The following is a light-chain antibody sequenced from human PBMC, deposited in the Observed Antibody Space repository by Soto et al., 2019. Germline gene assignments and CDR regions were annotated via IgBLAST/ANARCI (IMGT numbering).Light chain of an antibody. V-gene: IGLV2-11*01. J-gene: IGLJ2*01. CDR3: CSYAAGDSFK. CDR2: DVT. CDR1: SSDVGSYNY. Sequence: QSVLTQPRSVSGSPGQSVTISCTGTSSDVGSYNYVSWYQQYPGKAPKLVIYDVTQRPSGVPDRFSASKSGITASLTISGLQAEDEADYYCCSYAAGDSFKFGGGTKLTVL.